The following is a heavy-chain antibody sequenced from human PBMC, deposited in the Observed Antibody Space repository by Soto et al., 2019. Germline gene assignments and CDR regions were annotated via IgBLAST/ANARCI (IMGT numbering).Heavy chain of an antibody. CDR2: INSDGSST. D-gene: IGHD3-22*01. CDR3: AVGYYYDSSGYWDY. J-gene: IGHJ4*02. Sequence: GGSLRLSCAASGFTFSSYWMHWVRQAPGKGLVWVSRINSDGSSTSYADSVKGRFTISRDNAKNTLYLQMNSLRAEDTAVYYCAVGYYYDSSGYWDYWGQGTLVTVSS. V-gene: IGHV3-74*01. CDR1: GFTFSSYW.